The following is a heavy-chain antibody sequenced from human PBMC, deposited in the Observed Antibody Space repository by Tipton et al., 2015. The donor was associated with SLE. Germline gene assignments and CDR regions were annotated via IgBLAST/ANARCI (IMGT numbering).Heavy chain of an antibody. CDR1: GFSFSSYG. CDR2: IWYDGSNK. Sequence: SLRLSCAASGFSFSSYGMHWVRQAPGKGLEWVGVIWYDGSNKYYADSVKGRFTISRDNSKNTLYLQMHSLRVEDTAVYYCARDDLYYGDNGMDVWGQGTTVTASS. CDR3: ARDDLYYGDNGMDV. V-gene: IGHV3-33*01. D-gene: IGHD4-17*01. J-gene: IGHJ6*02.